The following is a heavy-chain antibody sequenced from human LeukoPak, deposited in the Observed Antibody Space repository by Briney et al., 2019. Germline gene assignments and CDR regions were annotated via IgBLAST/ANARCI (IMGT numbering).Heavy chain of an antibody. D-gene: IGHD6-13*01. CDR3: ARVLEAAAFDY. CDR2: ISDSSKYT. J-gene: IGHJ4*02. CDR1: GFTFSNSW. V-gene: IGHV3-21*01. Sequence: GGSLGLSCAASGFTFSNSWMSWVRQAPGKGLEWVSSISDSSKYTYYADSLKGRFTISRDNAKNSLLLQMHSLRAEDTAVYYCARVLEAAAFDYWGQGTLVTVSS.